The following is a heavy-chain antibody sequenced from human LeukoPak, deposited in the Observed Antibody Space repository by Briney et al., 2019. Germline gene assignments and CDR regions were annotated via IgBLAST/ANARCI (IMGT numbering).Heavy chain of an antibody. J-gene: IGHJ4*02. V-gene: IGHV3-33*08. D-gene: IGHD3-16*01. CDR1: GFTFSNAW. Sequence: GGSLRLSCAASGFTFSNAWMSWVRQAPGKGLDWVAAIWPDGSYKYYADSVKGRFTISRDNSKTNVYLQMNTLRDEDTAVYYCARAVGPFDYWGQGTLVTVSS. CDR3: ARAVGPFDY. CDR2: IWPDGSYK.